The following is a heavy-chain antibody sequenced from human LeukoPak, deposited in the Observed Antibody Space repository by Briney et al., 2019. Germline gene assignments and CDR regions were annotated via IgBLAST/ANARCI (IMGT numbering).Heavy chain of an antibody. CDR1: GYTFTGYY. V-gene: IGHV1-2*06. J-gene: IGHJ4*02. D-gene: IGHD3-3*01. CDR3: ARDMDYDFWSGYYNSY. Sequence: GASVKVSCKASGYTFTGYYMHWVRQAPGQGLEWMGRINPNSGGTNYAQKFQGRVTMTRDTSISTAYMELSRLRSDDTAVYYCARDMDYDFWSGYYNSYWGQGTLVTLSS. CDR2: INPNSGGT.